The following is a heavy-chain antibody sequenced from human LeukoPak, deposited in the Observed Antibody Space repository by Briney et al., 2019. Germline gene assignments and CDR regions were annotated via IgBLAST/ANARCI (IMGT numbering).Heavy chain of an antibody. CDR2: IYYSGST. D-gene: IGHD3-10*01. CDR1: GGSISSGGYY. CDR3: ARGSGSYYKTLYNWFDP. J-gene: IGHJ5*02. Sequence: SETLSLTCTVSGGSISSGGYYWSWIRQHPGKGLEWIGYIYYSGSTYYNPSLKSRVTISVDTSKNQFSLKLSPVTAADTAVYYCARGSGSYYKTLYNWFDPWGQGTLVTVSS. V-gene: IGHV4-31*03.